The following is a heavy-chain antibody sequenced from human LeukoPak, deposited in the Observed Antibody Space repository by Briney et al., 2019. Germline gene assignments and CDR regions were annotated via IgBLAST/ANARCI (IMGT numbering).Heavy chain of an antibody. D-gene: IGHD3-10*01. CDR1: GFTFSSCA. CDR2: INNGGSGT. Sequence: GGSLRLSCAASGFTFSSCAMSWVRQAPGKGLEWVSTINNGGSGTYYADSVKGRFTISRDNSKNTLYLQINNLKAEDTAVYYSAIKARGDYWGQGTLVTISS. J-gene: IGHJ4*02. CDR3: AIKARGDY. V-gene: IGHV3-23*01.